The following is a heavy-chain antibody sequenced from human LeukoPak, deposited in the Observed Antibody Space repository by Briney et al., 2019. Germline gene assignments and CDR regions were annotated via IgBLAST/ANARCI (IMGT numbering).Heavy chain of an antibody. CDR2: ISSSGSNT. Sequence: GGSLRLSCAVSGFTFSGAAMSWVRQAPGKGLEWVSLISSSGSNTYYADSVKGRFTISRDDSKNTLCLQMNSLRAEDTAVYYCAAEVAVAGRNWFDPWGQGTLVTVSS. D-gene: IGHD6-19*01. CDR1: GFTFSGAA. J-gene: IGHJ5*02. V-gene: IGHV3-23*01. CDR3: AAEVAVAGRNWFDP.